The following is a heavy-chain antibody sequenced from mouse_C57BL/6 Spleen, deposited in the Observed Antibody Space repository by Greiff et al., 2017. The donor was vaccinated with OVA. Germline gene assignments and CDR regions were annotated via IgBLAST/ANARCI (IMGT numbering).Heavy chain of an antibody. CDR2: IYPGDGDT. CDR3: ARSQTGTYYAMDY. Sequence: QVQLQQSGPELVKPGASVKISCKASGYAFSSSWMNWVKQRPGKGLEWIGRIYPGDGDTNYNRKFKGKATLTADKSSSTAYMQLSSLTSEDSAVYFCARSQTGTYYAMDYWGQGTSVTVSS. V-gene: IGHV1-82*01. CDR1: GYAFSSSW. J-gene: IGHJ4*01. D-gene: IGHD4-1*01.